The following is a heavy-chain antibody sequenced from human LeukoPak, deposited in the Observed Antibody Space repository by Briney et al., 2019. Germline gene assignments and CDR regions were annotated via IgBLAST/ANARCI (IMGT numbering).Heavy chain of an antibody. J-gene: IGHJ4*02. CDR2: ISGSGGTT. D-gene: IGHD4-17*01. CDR1: GFTFRSYA. CDR3: AKATTVTTTGDY. Sequence: PGGSLRLSCEASGFTFRSYAMNWVRQAPGKGLERVSTISGSGGTTYYADSVKGRFTISRDNSKNTLYLQMNSLKAEDTAVYYCAKATTVTTTGDYWGQGTLVTVSS. V-gene: IGHV3-23*01.